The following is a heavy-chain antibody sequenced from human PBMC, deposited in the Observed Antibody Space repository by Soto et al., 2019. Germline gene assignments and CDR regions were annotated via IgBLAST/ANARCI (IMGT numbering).Heavy chain of an antibody. CDR3: AKDAPLVGADILTGYYTLWDY. CDR1: GFTFSSYA. D-gene: IGHD3-9*01. V-gene: IGHV3-23*01. Sequence: EVQLLESGGGLVQPGGSLRLSCAASGFTFSSYAMSWVRQAPGKGLEWVSAISSSGGSTYYADSVKGRFTISRDNSKNILYLQMNSLRAEDTAVYYCAKDAPLVGADILTGYYTLWDYWGQGTLVTVSS. J-gene: IGHJ4*02. CDR2: ISSSGGST.